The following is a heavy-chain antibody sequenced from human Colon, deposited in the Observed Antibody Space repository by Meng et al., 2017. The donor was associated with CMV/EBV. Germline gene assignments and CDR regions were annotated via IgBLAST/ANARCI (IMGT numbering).Heavy chain of an antibody. Sequence: CAACGFEFSDYYMTWVRQAPGKGLEWISYISASGSPIYYADSVQGRFTISRDNAKASLYLHMNSLTAEDTGVYHCVGSRVRYIFDHWGQGTLVTVSS. V-gene: IGHV3-11*01. J-gene: IGHJ4*02. CDR1: GFEFSDYY. CDR2: ISASGSPI. D-gene: IGHD5-18*01. CDR3: VGSRVRYIFDH.